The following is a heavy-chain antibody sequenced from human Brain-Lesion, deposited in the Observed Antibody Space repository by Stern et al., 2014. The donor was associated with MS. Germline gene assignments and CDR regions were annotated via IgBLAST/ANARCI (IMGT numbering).Heavy chain of an antibody. CDR3: VKGRGRGVWCGDNSGAFDG. V-gene: IGHV3-23*04. CDR2: VLGGSGKT. Sequence: VQLVQSGGGLVQPGGSLRLSCATSGFNFNNYVMSWVRLAPGEGLQWVSSVLGGSGKTCTAEYVKGRFTISRDNSKNTLYLQMSSLRGEDTAVYYCVKGRGRGVWCGDNSGAFDGWGQGTMVTVSS. D-gene: IGHD3-10*01. J-gene: IGHJ3*01. CDR1: GFNFNNYV.